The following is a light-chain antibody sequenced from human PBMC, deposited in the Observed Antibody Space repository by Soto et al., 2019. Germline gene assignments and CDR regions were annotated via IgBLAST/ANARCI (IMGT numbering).Light chain of an antibody. V-gene: IGLV1-51*01. CDR1: SSNIGNNY. Sequence: QSVLTQPPSVSAAPGQKVTISCSGSSSNIGNNYVSWYQQLPGTAPKLLIYDNNKRPSGIPDRFSGSKSGTSATLGITGLKTGDEADYYCGTWDSEGVFGGGTKLPVL. CDR3: GTWDSEGV. J-gene: IGLJ2*01. CDR2: DNN.